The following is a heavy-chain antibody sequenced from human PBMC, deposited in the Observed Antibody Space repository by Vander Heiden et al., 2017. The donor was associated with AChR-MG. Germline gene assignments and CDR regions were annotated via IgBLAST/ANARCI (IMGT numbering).Heavy chain of an antibody. CDR3: TRDGGWLQSYPLDY. V-gene: IGHV3-49*05. J-gene: IGHJ4*02. CDR1: GFTFGDYA. CDR2: IRSKAYGGTT. D-gene: IGHD5-12*01. Sequence: EVQLVESGGGLVKPGRSLRLSCTASGFTFGDYAMSWFRQAPGKGLEWVGFIRSKAYGGTTEYAASVKGRFTISRDDSKSIAYLQMNSLKTEDTAVYYCTRDGGWLQSYPLDYWGQGTLVTVSS.